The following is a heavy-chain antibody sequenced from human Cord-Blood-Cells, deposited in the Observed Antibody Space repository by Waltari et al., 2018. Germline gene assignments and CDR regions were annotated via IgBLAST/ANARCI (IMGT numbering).Heavy chain of an antibody. D-gene: IGHD6-13*01. CDR2: INHSGST. CDR1: GGSFSGYY. J-gene: IGHJ3*02. CDR3: ARGVIAAAATDAFDI. Sequence: QVQLQQWGAGLLKPSETLSLTCAVYGGSFSGYYWSWIRQPPGKGLEWIGEINHSGSTNYNPSLKVRDTIAVDTSKNQFSLKLSSVTAADTAVYYCARGVIAAAATDAFDIWGQGTMVTVSS. V-gene: IGHV4-34*01.